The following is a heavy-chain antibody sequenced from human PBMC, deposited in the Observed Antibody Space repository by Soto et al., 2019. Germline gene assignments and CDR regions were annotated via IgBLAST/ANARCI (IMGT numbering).Heavy chain of an antibody. J-gene: IGHJ6*02. CDR3: ARGSPWVFGVVIIRAYYGMDV. V-gene: IGHV1-69*01. D-gene: IGHD3-3*01. CDR1: GGTFSSYA. Sequence: QVQLVQSGAEVKKPGSSVKVSCKASGGTFSSYAISWVRQAPGQVLEWMGGIIPIFGTANYAQKFQGRVTITADESTSTAYMELSSLRSEDTAVYYCARGSPWVFGVVIIRAYYGMDVWGQGTTVTVSS. CDR2: IIPIFGTA.